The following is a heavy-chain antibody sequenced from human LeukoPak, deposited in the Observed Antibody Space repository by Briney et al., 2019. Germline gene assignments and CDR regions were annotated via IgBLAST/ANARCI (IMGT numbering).Heavy chain of an antibody. V-gene: IGHV3-30-3*01. CDR1: GFTFSSYA. CDR3: ASIPRGYSGYDSPAGY. Sequence: GSLRLSCAASGFTFSSYAMHWVRQAPGKGLEWVAVISYDGSNKYYADSVKGRFTISRDNSKNTLYLQMNSLRAEDTAVYYCASIPRGYSGYDSPAGYWGQGTLVTVSS. CDR2: ISYDGSNK. D-gene: IGHD5-12*01. J-gene: IGHJ4*02.